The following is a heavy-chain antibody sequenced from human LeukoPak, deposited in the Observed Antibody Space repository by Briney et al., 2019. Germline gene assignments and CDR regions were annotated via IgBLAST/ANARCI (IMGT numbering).Heavy chain of an antibody. Sequence: PSETLSLTCTVSGGSISNYYWSWVRQPPGKGLEWIGEIYHSGSTNYNPSLKSRVTISVDKSKNQFSLKLSSVTAADTAVYYCARDHSYGSLAFDYWGQGTLVTVSS. CDR1: GGSISNYY. J-gene: IGHJ4*02. CDR2: IYHSGST. D-gene: IGHD5-18*01. CDR3: ARDHSYGSLAFDY. V-gene: IGHV4-4*02.